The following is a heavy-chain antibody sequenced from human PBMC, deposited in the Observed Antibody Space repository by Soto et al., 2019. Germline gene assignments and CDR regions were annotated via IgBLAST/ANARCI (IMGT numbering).Heavy chain of an antibody. D-gene: IGHD2-8*02. Sequence: SETLSLTCAVYGGSFSGYYWTWFRQPPGTGLEWIGEINHSGSTNYNPSLKSRVTISVDTSKNQFSPKLTSVTAADTAVYYCARDKITGLFDYWGQGTLVTVSS. CDR3: ARDKITGLFDY. CDR1: GGSFSGYY. CDR2: INHSGST. J-gene: IGHJ4*02. V-gene: IGHV4-34*01.